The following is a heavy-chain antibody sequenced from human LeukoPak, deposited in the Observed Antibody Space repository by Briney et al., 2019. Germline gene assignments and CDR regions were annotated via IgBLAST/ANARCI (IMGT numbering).Heavy chain of an antibody. CDR2: IYYSGST. CDR3: ASVYCSSTSCYFDY. Sequence: SETLSLTCTVSGVSISSYYWSWIRQPPGKGLEWIGYIYYSGSTNYNPSLKSRVTISVDTSKNQFSLKLSSVTAADTAVYYCASVYCSSTSCYFDYWGQGTLVTVSS. J-gene: IGHJ4*02. D-gene: IGHD2-2*01. V-gene: IGHV4-59*01. CDR1: GVSISSYY.